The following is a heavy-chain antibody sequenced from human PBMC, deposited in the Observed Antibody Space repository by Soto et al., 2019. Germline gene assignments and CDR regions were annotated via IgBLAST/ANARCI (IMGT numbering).Heavy chain of an antibody. D-gene: IGHD3-9*01. CDR3: ARGPRSQNYDIMPDYNRD. V-gene: IGHV1-18*01. CDR1: SYTFDRYG. J-gene: IGHJ4*01. CDR2: ISGYKGET. Sequence: ASVXVSCKAFSYTFDRYGISWVRQAPGPGLEWMGWISGYKGETAYGQKFQGRVTMTTDISTSTAYMELRSLRSDDTATYYCARGPRSQNYDIMPDYNRDWGQGTLVTVSS.